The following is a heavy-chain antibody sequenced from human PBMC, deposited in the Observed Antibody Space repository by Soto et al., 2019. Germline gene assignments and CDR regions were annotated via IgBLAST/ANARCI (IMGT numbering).Heavy chain of an antibody. J-gene: IGHJ6*02. D-gene: IGHD3-3*01. CDR3: ARDRDLSGYYRLPYYYYGMDV. CDR2: INPSGGST. Sequence: GASVKVSCKASGYTFTSYYMHWVRQAPGQGLEWMGIINPSGGSTSYAQKFQGRVTMTRDTSTSTVYMELSSLRSEDTAVYYRARDRDLSGYYRLPYYYYGMDVWGQGPTVTVSS. CDR1: GYTFTSYY. V-gene: IGHV1-46*01.